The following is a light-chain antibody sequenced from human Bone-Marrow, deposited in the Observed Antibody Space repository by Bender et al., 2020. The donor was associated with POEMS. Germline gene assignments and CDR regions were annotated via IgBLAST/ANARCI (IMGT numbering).Light chain of an antibody. Sequence: QSVLTQPPSASGTPGQRVTIPCSGSSSKFGSYPVNWYQQLPGAAPKLVIFNNSQRSSGVPDRFSGSNSGTSASLAISGFLSDDEADFYYATWDDSLNGWVFGGGTKLTVL. CDR1: SSKFGSYP. V-gene: IGLV1-44*01. CDR3: ATWDDSLNGWV. J-gene: IGLJ3*02. CDR2: NNS.